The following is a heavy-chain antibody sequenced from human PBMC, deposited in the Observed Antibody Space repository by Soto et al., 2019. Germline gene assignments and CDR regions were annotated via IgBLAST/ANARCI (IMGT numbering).Heavy chain of an antibody. CDR2: ISWNSGSI. CDR1: GFTFDDYA. D-gene: IGHD2-2*01. V-gene: IGHV3-9*01. Sequence: EVQLVESGGGLAQPGRSLRLSCAASGFTFDDYAMHWVRQAPGKGLGWVSGISWNSGSIGYADSVKGRFTISRDNAKNSLYLQMNSLRAEDTALYYCAKDKRVEVAGYMDVWGKGTTVTVSS. CDR3: AKDKRVEVAGYMDV. J-gene: IGHJ6*03.